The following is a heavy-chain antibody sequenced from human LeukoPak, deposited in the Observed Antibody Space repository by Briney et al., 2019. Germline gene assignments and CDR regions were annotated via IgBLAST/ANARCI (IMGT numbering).Heavy chain of an antibody. CDR3: AKNYDTNGYYPDS. Sequence: GGSLRLSCAASGFTFSNYAMSWVRQAPGKGPEWVSAISGSGGSTYYADSVKGRFTISRDNSKSTLYLEMNSLRAEDTAVYYCAKNYDTNGYYPDSWGQGTLVTVSS. D-gene: IGHD3-22*01. CDR2: ISGSGGST. V-gene: IGHV3-23*01. CDR1: GFTFSNYA. J-gene: IGHJ4*02.